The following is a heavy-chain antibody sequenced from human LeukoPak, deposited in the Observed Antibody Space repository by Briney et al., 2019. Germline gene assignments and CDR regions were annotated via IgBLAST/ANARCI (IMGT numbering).Heavy chain of an antibody. J-gene: IGHJ4*02. CDR3: ARGGLNRNYFDS. D-gene: IGHD1-14*01. CDR1: GGSFSGYY. V-gene: IGHV4-34*01. CDR2: INEGGST. Sequence: PSETLSLTCAVYGGSFSGYYWSWIRQPPGKELEWIGEINEGGSTKYIPSLESRVTISVDTSKNQFSLKVTSVAAADTAVYYCARGGLNRNYFDSWGQGILVTVSS.